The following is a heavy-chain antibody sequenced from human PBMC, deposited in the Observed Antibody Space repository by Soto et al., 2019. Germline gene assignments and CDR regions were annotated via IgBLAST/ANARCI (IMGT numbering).Heavy chain of an antibody. D-gene: IGHD2-21*01. Sequence: PGGSLRPSCPTAGFPFSYYYMSWIRQAPGKGLEWLSHISPKSTYRNYADSVKGRFTISRDNTKSSLFLQMNSLGVEDTAVYYCVRGGGGGLFEHWGQGVLVTVSS. CDR3: VRGGGGGLFEH. CDR1: GFPFSYYY. V-gene: IGHV3-11*06. CDR2: ISPKSTYR. J-gene: IGHJ4*02.